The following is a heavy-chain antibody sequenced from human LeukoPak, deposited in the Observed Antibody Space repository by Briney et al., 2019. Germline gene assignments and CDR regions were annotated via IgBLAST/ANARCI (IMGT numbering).Heavy chain of an antibody. Sequence: ASVKVSCKASRFTFSNFAIHWVRQAPGQRLEWMGWINAGNGNTKHSQKFQGRVTITRDTSANTAYMELSSLRSEDTAVYYCARAPGGGWPYNWFDPWGQGTLVTVSS. D-gene: IGHD6-19*01. CDR2: INAGNGNT. CDR3: ARAPGGGWPYNWFDP. CDR1: RFTFSNFA. V-gene: IGHV1-3*01. J-gene: IGHJ5*02.